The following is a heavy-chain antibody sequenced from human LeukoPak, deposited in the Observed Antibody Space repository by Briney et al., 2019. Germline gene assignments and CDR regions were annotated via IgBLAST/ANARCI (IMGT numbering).Heavy chain of an antibody. V-gene: IGHV3-23*01. CDR1: GFTLSSYA. CDR3: AKDRVVRGSNYFDY. CDR2: ISGSGGST. Sequence: PGGSLRLSCAASGFTLSSYAMGWVRQAPGRGLEWVSAISGSGGSTYYADSVKGRFTISRDNSKNTLYLQMNSLRAEDTAVYYCAKDRVVRGSNYFDYWGQGTLVTVSS. J-gene: IGHJ4*02. D-gene: IGHD3-10*01.